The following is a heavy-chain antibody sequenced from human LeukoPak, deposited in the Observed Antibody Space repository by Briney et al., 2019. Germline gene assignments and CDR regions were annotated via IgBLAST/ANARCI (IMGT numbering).Heavy chain of an antibody. Sequence: LPETLSLTCAVSGGSINSHHWGWIRQPPGKGLQWIGDIYSTGKNNYNPSLKSRVTISLDTSKSHLSLNLTSVLAADTAIYYCVRRDTGWNYFDYWGQGILVTVSS. J-gene: IGHJ4*02. CDR3: VRRDTGWNYFDY. CDR2: IYSTGKN. V-gene: IGHV4-4*08. D-gene: IGHD6-19*01. CDR1: GGSINSHH.